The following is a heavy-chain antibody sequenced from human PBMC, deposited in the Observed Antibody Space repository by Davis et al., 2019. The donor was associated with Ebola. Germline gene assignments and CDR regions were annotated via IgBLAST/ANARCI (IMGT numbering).Heavy chain of an antibody. D-gene: IGHD1-14*01. CDR1: GFTFSGSA. CDR3: TGESGAVDY. J-gene: IGHJ4*02. V-gene: IGHV3-73*01. CDR2: IRSKANSYAT. Sequence: GESLKISCAASGFTFSGSAMNWVRQASGKGLEWVGRIRSKANSYATAYAASVKGRFTISRDDSKNTAYLQMNSLKTEDTAVYYCTGESGAVDYWGQGTLVTVSS.